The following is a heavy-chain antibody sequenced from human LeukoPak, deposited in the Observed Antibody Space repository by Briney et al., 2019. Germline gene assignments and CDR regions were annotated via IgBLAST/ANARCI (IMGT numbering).Heavy chain of an antibody. CDR3: ASARLEDPWEIDLDL. J-gene: IGHJ3*01. Sequence: QPGGSLRLSCAASGFSFRSYVMSWVRQAPGKGLEWVSAMTYSGGKTYYADSVRGRFTISRDNSKNTLYLLMNSLRVEDTAVYYCASARLEDPWEIDLDLWGPGTMVTVSS. CDR2: MTYSGGKT. CDR1: GFSFRSYV. D-gene: IGHD1-26*01. V-gene: IGHV3-23*01.